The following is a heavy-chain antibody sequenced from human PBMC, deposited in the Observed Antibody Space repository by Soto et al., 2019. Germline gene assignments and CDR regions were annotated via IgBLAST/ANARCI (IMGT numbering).Heavy chain of an antibody. CDR3: ARDIDYYDSSGYQDY. J-gene: IGHJ4*02. CDR2: INTRGNIM. Sequence: SLRLSCAASGFSFSRYEMNWVRQAPGKGLEWVSYINTRGNIMHYADSVRGRFTVSRDNAENSLYLQMSSLRAEDTGVYYCARDIDYYDSSGYQDYWGQGTSVTVSS. CDR1: GFSFSRYE. V-gene: IGHV3-48*03. D-gene: IGHD3-22*01.